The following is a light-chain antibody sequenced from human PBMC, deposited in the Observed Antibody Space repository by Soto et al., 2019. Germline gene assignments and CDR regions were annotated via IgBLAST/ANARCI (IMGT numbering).Light chain of an antibody. V-gene: IGLV2-14*03. Sequence: QSALTKPASVSGSPGQSITISCTGTSSDVVCYNYGSWYQHHPDKAPKLIIYDVTNRPSGVSNPFSGSKSGNTASLTISGLQPEDEADYYCSSYTTSNTRQIVFGTGTKVTV. J-gene: IGLJ1*01. CDR3: SSYTTSNTRQIV. CDR2: DVT. CDR1: SSDVVCYNY.